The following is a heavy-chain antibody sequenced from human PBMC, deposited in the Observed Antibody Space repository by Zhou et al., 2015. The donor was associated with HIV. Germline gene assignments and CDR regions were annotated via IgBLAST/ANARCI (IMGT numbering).Heavy chain of an antibody. CDR1: TFTFSNYG. CDR3: AKEMATNRRYFDY. CDR2: IWYDGTNK. V-gene: IGHV3-33*06. J-gene: IGHJ4*02. D-gene: IGHD5-24*01. Sequence: QVQLVESGGGVVQPGRSLRLSCAASTFTFSNYGMHWVRQAPGKGLEWVAVIWYDGTNKYYADSVKGRFTISRDNSKNTLYLYMNSLRGEDTAVYYCAKEMATNRRYFDYWGREPWSPSPQ.